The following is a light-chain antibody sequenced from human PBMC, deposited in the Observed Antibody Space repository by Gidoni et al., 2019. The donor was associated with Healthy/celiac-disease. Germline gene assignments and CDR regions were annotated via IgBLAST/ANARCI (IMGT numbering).Light chain of an antibody. Sequence: SSELTQDPAVSVALGQTVRITCQGDSLRSYYASWYQQKPGQAPVLVIYGKNNRPSGIPDRLSGSSSGNTASLTITGAQAEDEADYYCNSRDSSGNHIRVFGGGTKLTVL. CDR3: NSRDSSGNHIRV. J-gene: IGLJ3*02. CDR1: SLRSYY. CDR2: GKN. V-gene: IGLV3-19*01.